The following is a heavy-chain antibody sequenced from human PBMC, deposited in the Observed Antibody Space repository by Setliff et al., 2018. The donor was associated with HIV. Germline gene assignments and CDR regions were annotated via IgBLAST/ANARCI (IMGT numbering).Heavy chain of an antibody. J-gene: IGHJ5*02. CDR3: AKEGNSVDNWLDP. Sequence: SETLSLTCTVSGGSISSSSYYWGWIRQPPGKGLEWIGSIYYSGSTYYNPSLKSRVTISVDTSKNQFSLKLSSVTAADTAVYYCAKEGNSVDNWLDPWGPGTLVTVSS. D-gene: IGHD1-26*01. CDR2: IYYSGST. V-gene: IGHV4-39*02. CDR1: GGSISSSSYY.